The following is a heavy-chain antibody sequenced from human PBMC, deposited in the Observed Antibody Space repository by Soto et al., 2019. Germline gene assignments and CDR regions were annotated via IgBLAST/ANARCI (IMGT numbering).Heavy chain of an antibody. CDR2: ISAYNGNT. CDR1: GYTFTSYG. CDR3: ARDPISSEYYDSRQPPRFAP. V-gene: IGHV1-18*01. Sequence: ASVKVSCKASGYTFTSYGISWVRQAPGQGLEWMGWISAYNGNTNYAQKLQGRVTMTTDTSTSTAYMELRSLRSDDTAVYYCARDPISSEYYDSRQPPRFAPWGQRTLVTVAS. J-gene: IGHJ5*02. D-gene: IGHD3-22*01.